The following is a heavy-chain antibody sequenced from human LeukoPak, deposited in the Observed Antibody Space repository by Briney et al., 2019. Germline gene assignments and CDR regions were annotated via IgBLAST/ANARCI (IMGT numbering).Heavy chain of an antibody. CDR1: GGPIGSSTYY. D-gene: IGHD6-13*01. V-gene: IGHV4-39*07. Sequence: PSETLSLTCTVSGGPIGSSTYYWVWIRQPPGKGLEWIGSIYYNGDTYYSPSLQSRVSISVATSKNQFSLKLSSVTAADTAVYYCARDLAGDYSSSWYYFDYWGQGTLVTVSS. CDR2: IYYNGDT. CDR3: ARDLAGDYSSSWYYFDY. J-gene: IGHJ4*02.